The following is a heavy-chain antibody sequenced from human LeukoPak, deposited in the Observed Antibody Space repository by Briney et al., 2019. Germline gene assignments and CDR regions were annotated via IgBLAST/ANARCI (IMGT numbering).Heavy chain of an antibody. D-gene: IGHD3-16*01. J-gene: IGHJ4*02. CDR1: GFSFSTYA. Sequence: GTSLRLSCATSGFSFSTYAMHWVRQAPGKGLEWVSAISGSGGSTYYADSVKGRFTISRDNSKNTLYLQMNSLRAEDTAVYYCARRIKMGAIDYWGQGTLVTVSS. CDR3: ARRIKMGAIDY. CDR2: ISGSGGST. V-gene: IGHV3-23*01.